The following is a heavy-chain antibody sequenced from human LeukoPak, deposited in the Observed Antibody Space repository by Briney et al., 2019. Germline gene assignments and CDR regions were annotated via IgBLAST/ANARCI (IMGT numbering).Heavy chain of an antibody. CDR3: GRYLNY. J-gene: IGHJ4*02. Sequence: GGSLRLSCAASGFTFSSHEMNWVRQAPGKGLEWISHTTTSGSKTYYADSVKGRFTISRDNAKSSLYLQMNSLRAEDTAVYYCGRYLNYWGQGTLVTVSS. CDR2: TTTSGSKT. CDR1: GFTFSSHE. V-gene: IGHV3-48*03. D-gene: IGHD3-10*01.